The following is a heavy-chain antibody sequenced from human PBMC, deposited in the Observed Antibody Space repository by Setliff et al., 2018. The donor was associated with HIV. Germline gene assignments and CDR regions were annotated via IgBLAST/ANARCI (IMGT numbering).Heavy chain of an antibody. CDR3: ARDGDYNYYGMDV. D-gene: IGHD4-17*01. CDR2: IYYSWST. J-gene: IGHJ6*02. Sequence: SETLSLTCTVSGASISSTSYYWGWIRQPPGKGLEWIGSIYYSWSTYYNPSLKSRVTISVDTPKNQFSLKLSSVTAADTAVYYCARDGDYNYYGMDVWGQGTTVTVSS. V-gene: IGHV4-39*07. CDR1: GASISSTSYY.